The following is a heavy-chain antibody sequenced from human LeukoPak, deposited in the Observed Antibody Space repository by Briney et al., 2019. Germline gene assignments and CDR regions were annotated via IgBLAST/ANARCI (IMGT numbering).Heavy chain of an antibody. Sequence: SVKVSCKASGGTFSSYAISRVRQAPGQGLEWMGGIIPIFGTANYAQKFQGRVTITTDESTSTAYMELSSLRSEDTAVYYCARGGVAAAEIDSAFDIWGQGTMVTVSS. CDR3: ARGGVAAAEIDSAFDI. CDR1: GGTFSSYA. J-gene: IGHJ3*02. D-gene: IGHD6-13*01. CDR2: IIPIFGTA. V-gene: IGHV1-69*05.